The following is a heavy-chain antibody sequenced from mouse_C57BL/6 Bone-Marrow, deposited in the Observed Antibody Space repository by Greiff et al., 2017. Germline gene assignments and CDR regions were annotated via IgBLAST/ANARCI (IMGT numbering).Heavy chain of an antibody. Sequence: DVKLVESGGGLVQLKGSLKLSCAASGFSFNTYAMNWVRQAPGKGLEWVARIRSKSNNYATYYADSVKDRFTISRDVSESMLYLQRNNLKTEDTAMYYCVRHQTGDYFDYWGQGTTLTVSS. D-gene: IGHD4-1*01. CDR2: IRSKSNNYAT. V-gene: IGHV10-1*01. CDR3: VRHQTGDYFDY. J-gene: IGHJ2*01. CDR1: GFSFNTYA.